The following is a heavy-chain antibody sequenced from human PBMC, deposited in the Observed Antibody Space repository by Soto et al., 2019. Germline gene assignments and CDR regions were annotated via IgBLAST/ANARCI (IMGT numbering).Heavy chain of an antibody. V-gene: IGHV5-51*01. CDR2: IYPGDSDT. CDR1: GYSFTSYW. D-gene: IGHD1-26*01. J-gene: IGHJ5*02. CDR3: ARRMPWGHSGSYAIGSRLSSRHYPEENNWFDP. Sequence: PGESLKISCKGSGYSFTSYWIGWVRQMPGKGLEWMGIIYPGDSDTRYSPSFQGQVTISADKSISTAYLQWSSLKASDTAMYYCARRMPWGHSGSYAIGSRLSSRHYPEENNWFDPWGQGTLVTVSS.